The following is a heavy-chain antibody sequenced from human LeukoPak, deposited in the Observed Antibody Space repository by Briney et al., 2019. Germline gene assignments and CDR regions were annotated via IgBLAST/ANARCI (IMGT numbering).Heavy chain of an antibody. CDR1: GFTFSNYW. V-gene: IGHV3-7*01. Sequence: PGGALRLSCAASGFTFSNYWMHWVRQAPGKGLEWVADIMQGGSQIGYVDSVKGRFTISRDDAKNSLSLEMSSLRVEDTAVYYCARGSGWLIDYWGQGTLVTVSS. D-gene: IGHD6-19*01. J-gene: IGHJ4*02. CDR2: IMQGGSQI. CDR3: ARGSGWLIDY.